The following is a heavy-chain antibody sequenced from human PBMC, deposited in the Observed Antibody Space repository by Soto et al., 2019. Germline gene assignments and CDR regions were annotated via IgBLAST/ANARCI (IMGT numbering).Heavy chain of an antibody. CDR1: GFTFCDYA. Sequence: GGSLRLSCTASGFTFCDYAMSWFRQAPGKGLEWVGFIRSKAYGGTTEYAASVKGRFTISRDDSKSIAYLQMNSLKTEDTAVYYCTRDHSDPPIEWLVPNTYADYWGQGTLVTVSS. CDR3: TRDHSDPPIEWLVPNTYADY. V-gene: IGHV3-49*03. D-gene: IGHD6-19*01. J-gene: IGHJ4*02. CDR2: IRSKAYGGTT.